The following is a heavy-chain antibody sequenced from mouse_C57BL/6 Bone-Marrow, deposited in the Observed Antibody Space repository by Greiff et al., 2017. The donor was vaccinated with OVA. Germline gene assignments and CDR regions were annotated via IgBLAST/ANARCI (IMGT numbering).Heavy chain of an antibody. CDR2: IDPSDSYT. V-gene: IGHV1-50*01. J-gene: IGHJ3*01. Sequence: QVQLQQPGAELVKPGASVKLSCKASGYTFTSYWMQWVKQRPGQGLEWIGEIDPSDSYTNYNQKFKGKATLTVDTSSSTAYMQLSSLTSEDSAVYYCARWGFAYWGKGTLVTVSA. CDR3: ARWGFAY. CDR1: GYTFTSYW.